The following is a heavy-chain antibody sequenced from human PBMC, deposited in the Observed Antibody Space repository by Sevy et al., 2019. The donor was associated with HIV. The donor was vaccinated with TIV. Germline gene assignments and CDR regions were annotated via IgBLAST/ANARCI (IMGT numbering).Heavy chain of an antibody. Sequence: ASVKVSCKASGGTFSSYAISWVRQALGQGLEWMGGIIPIFGTANYAQKFQGRVTITADKSTSTAYMELSSLSSEDTAVYYGARDYYYGSGSYFVSAGPGHDAFDIWGQGTMVTVSS. J-gene: IGHJ3*02. CDR1: GGTFSSYA. V-gene: IGHV1-69*06. CDR3: ARDYYYGSGSYFVSAGPGHDAFDI. D-gene: IGHD3-10*01. CDR2: IIPIFGTA.